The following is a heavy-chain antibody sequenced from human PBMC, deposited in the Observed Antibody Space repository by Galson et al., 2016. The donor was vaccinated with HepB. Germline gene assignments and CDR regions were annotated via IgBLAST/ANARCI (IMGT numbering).Heavy chain of an antibody. CDR1: GFTFSSHT. Sequence: SLRLSCAVSGFTFSSHTMNWVRQAPGKGLEWVSAMTGRSSNIFYSASVRGRSTISRENAKNSLYLQMNNLRAEDTAVYYCARVAEAVSALGGTGLLDHWGQGILVTVSS. V-gene: IGHV3-21*01. J-gene: IGHJ4*02. D-gene: IGHD3-16*01. CDR2: MTGRSSNI. CDR3: ARVAEAVSALGGTGLLDH.